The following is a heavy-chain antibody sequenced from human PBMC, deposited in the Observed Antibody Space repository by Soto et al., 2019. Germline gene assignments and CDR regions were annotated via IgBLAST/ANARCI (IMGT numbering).Heavy chain of an antibody. CDR3: AKDRNYPRDQFHY. Sequence: GGSLRLSCAASGFTFSTYALSWVRQAPGKGLEWVSAISANGQGIYYADSVRGRFTISRDNSKNTIFLHMDSLSAEDTAVYYCAKDRNYPRDQFHYWGQGTLVTV. CDR2: ISANGQGI. CDR1: GFTFSTYA. D-gene: IGHD1-7*01. V-gene: IGHV3-23*01. J-gene: IGHJ4*02.